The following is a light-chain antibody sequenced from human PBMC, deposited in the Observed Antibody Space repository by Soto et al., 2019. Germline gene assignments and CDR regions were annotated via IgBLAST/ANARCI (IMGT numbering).Light chain of an antibody. CDR1: QSVSSS. Sequence: EIVLTPSPATLSLSPGERATLSCRARQSVSSSLAWYHQKLGQAPRLLIYEASNRDTGIPARFSGSGSGTDFTLIISSLEPEDLAVYYCQQGSTWPWTFGQGTKVEIK. V-gene: IGKV3-11*01. CDR2: EAS. J-gene: IGKJ1*01. CDR3: QQGSTWPWT.